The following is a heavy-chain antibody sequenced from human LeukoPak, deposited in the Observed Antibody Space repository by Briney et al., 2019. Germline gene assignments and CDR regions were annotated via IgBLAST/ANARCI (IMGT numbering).Heavy chain of an antibody. D-gene: IGHD2-15*01. Sequence: GGSLRLSCAASGFTFDVYAMHWVRQAPGKGLEWASFICGGGGTKYYAGSVKSRFTMSKDNSKKSLYLQMNSLRTQDTALYYCAKDVTYCSGDSCWSRYGMDVWGQGTTVTVSS. V-gene: IGHV3-43*02. CDR3: AKDVTYCSGDSCWSRYGMDV. J-gene: IGHJ6*02. CDR2: ICGGGGTK. CDR1: GFTFDVYA.